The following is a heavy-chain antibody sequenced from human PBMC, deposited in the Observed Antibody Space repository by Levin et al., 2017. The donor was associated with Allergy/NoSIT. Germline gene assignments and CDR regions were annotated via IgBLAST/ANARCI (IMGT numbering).Heavy chain of an antibody. D-gene: IGHD3-3*01. CDR2: ISYSGST. Sequence: KSSETLSLTCTVSGGSISSSSYYWGWIRQPPGKGLEWIGSISYSGSTYYNASLKSRVTISVGTSKNQISLKLSSVTAADTAVYYCARDVRKGGVIITPYFDYWGQGTLVTVSS. V-gene: IGHV4-39*07. J-gene: IGHJ4*02. CDR1: GGSISSSSYY. CDR3: ARDVRKGGVIITPYFDY.